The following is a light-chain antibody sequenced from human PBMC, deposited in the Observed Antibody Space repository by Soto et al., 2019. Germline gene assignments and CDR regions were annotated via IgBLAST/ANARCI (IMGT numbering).Light chain of an antibody. V-gene: IGKV3-20*01. CDR3: QHYENSLWT. Sequence: EIVLTQSPDTLSLSPGERATLSCRASQSVSSSNFAWYQQKFGQAPRLLIYAASIRPTGIPDRFSGSGSGTDFTLTISRLETEDFAVYYCQHYENSLWTFGQGTKVEIK. CDR1: QSVSSSN. J-gene: IGKJ1*01. CDR2: AAS.